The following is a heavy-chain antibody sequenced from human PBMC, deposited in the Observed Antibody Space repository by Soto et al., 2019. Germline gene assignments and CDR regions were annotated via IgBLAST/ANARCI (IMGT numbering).Heavy chain of an antibody. D-gene: IGHD1-20*01. CDR2: ISYDGSNK. J-gene: IGHJ4*02. CDR1: GFTFSSYG. Sequence: GGSLRLSCAASGFTFSSYGMHWVRQAPGKGLEWVAVISYDGSNKYYADSVKGRFTISRDNSKNTLYLQMNSLRAEDTAVYYCAKGDNWNMALLSHFDYWGQGTLVTVSS. CDR3: AKGDNWNMALLSHFDY. V-gene: IGHV3-30*18.